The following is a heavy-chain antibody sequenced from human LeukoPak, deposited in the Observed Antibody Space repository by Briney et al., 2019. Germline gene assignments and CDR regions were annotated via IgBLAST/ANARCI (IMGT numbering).Heavy chain of an antibody. V-gene: IGHV3-21*01. D-gene: IGHD5-24*01. CDR2: ISSSSSYI. J-gene: IGHJ4*02. Sequence: GGSLRLSCTASGFTFSSYSMNWVRQAPGKGLEWVSSISSSSSYIYYADSVKGRFTISRENAKNSLYLQMNSLRAEDTAVYYCARDGRMATTDNEQFDYWGQGTLVTVSS. CDR1: GFTFSSYS. CDR3: ARDGRMATTDNEQFDY.